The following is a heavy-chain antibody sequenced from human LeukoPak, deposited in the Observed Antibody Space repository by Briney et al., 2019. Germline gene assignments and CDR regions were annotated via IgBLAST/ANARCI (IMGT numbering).Heavy chain of an antibody. CDR2: ISAYNGNT. CDR3: TRDDTVIITDSTQHFDY. CDR1: VYTFSSYG. Sequence: ASVKVSCKTSVYTFSSYGFSWVRQAPGQGLEWMGWISAYNGNTNYAQKFQGRVTMTTDTSTSTAYMELRSLRSDDTAVYYCTRDDTVIITDSTQHFDYWGQGTLVTVFS. D-gene: IGHD2/OR15-2a*01. V-gene: IGHV1-18*04. J-gene: IGHJ4*01.